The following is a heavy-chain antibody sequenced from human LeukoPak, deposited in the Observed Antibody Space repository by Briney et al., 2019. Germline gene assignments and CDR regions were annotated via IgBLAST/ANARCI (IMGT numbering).Heavy chain of an antibody. D-gene: IGHD1-26*01. CDR3: ARGAGGTFPFDY. Sequence: GGSLRLSCAASGFTVNNYMSWVRQAPGQGLECVSVIYSGGNTYYADSVKGRFTISRDNSKNTLFLQMNSLRADDTAVYYCARGAGGTFPFDYWGQGTLVTVSS. CDR2: IYSGGNT. V-gene: IGHV3-66*01. CDR1: GFTVNNY. J-gene: IGHJ4*02.